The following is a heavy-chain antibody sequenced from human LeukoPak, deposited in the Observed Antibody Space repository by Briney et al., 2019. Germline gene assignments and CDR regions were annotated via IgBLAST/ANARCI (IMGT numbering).Heavy chain of an antibody. CDR3: AREGLGIMIFGVDTYYYGMDV. Sequence: PGGSLRLSCAASGFTFSSYWMSWVRQAPGKGLEWVANIKQDGSEKYYVDSVKGRFTISRDNAKNSLYLQMNSLRAEDTAVYYCAREGLGIMIFGVDTYYYGMDVWGQGTTVTVSS. CDR1: GFTFSSYW. V-gene: IGHV3-7*01. J-gene: IGHJ6*02. D-gene: IGHD3-3*01. CDR2: IKQDGSEK.